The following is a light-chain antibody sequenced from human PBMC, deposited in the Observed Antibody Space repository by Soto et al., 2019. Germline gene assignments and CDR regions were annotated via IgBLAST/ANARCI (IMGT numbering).Light chain of an antibody. CDR2: WAS. CDR3: RT. V-gene: IGKV4-1*01. Sequence: DIVMTQSPDSLAVSLGERATLNCKSSQSVLYNSNNKNYLAWYQQKPGQPPKLLIYWASTRESGVPDRFTGSGSATDFTLTISSLLAEDVAVYSGRTFGQGTKVEIK. J-gene: IGKJ1*01. CDR1: QSVLYNSNNKNY.